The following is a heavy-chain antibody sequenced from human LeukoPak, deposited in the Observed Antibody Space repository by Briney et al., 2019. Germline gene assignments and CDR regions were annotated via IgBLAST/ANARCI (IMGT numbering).Heavy chain of an antibody. D-gene: IGHD3-3*01. CDR1: GYTFTSYD. CDR3: ARGTLKNLYDFWSGYYTYYFDY. V-gene: IGHV1-8*01. CDR2: MNPNSGNT. J-gene: IGHJ4*02. Sequence: ASVKVSCKASGYTFTSYDINWVRQATGQGLEWMGWMNPNSGNTGYAQKFQGRVTMTRNTSISTAYMELNSLRSEDTAVYYCARGTLKNLYDFWSGYYTYYFDYWGQGTLSPSPQ.